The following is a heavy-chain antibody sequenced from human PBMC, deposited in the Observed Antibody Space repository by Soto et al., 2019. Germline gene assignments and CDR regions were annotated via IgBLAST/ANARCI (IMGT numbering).Heavy chain of an antibody. J-gene: IGHJ3*02. CDR2: ISKSGATT. Sequence: EVQLLESGGGLVQPGGSLRLSCAASGFTFSNYDMTWVRQAPGKGLEWVSTISKSGATTYSADSVRGRFTISRDNSKSTLYLQMNSLRAEDTALYYCAKNHWGNAFDIWGQGTMLTVSS. D-gene: IGHD3-16*01. CDR3: AKNHWGNAFDI. CDR1: GFTFSNYD. V-gene: IGHV3-23*01.